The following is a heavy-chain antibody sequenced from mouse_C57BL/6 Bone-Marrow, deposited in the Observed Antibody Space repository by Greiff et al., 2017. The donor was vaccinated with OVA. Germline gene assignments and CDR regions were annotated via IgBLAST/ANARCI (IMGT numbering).Heavy chain of an antibody. V-gene: IGHV1-15*01. D-gene: IGHD1-1*01. Sequence: QVQLQQSGAELVRPGASVTLSCKASGYTFTDYEMHWVKQTPVHGLEWIGAIDPETGGTAYNQKFKGKAIPTADKSSSTAYMELRSLTSEDSAVYYCTRYGYGSSYDFDYWGQGTTLTVSS. CDR3: TRYGYGSSYDFDY. CDR2: IDPETGGT. J-gene: IGHJ2*01. CDR1: GYTFTDYE.